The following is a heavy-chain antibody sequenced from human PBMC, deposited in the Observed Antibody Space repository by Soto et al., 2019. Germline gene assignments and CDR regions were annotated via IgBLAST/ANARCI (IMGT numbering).Heavy chain of an antibody. CDR2: ISGSGGST. CDR3: AKGEDYYDSSGYPDY. D-gene: IGHD3-22*01. J-gene: IGHJ4*02. Sequence: GGSLRLSCAASGFTFSSYAMSWVRQAPGKGLEWVSAISGSGGSTYYADSVKGRFTISRDNSKNTLYLQMNSLRAEDTAVYYCAKGEDYYDSSGYPDYWDQGTLVTVSS. V-gene: IGHV3-23*01. CDR1: GFTFSSYA.